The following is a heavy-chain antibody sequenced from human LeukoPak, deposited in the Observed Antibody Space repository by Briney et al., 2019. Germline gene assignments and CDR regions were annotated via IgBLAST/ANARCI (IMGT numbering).Heavy chain of an antibody. CDR2: IKEDGSEK. CDR1: RFTFRNNW. D-gene: IGHD3-16*01. J-gene: IGHJ4*02. CDR3: ARVQQGGYFDN. V-gene: IGHV3-7*01. Sequence: GGSLRLSCAASRFTFRNNWMSWVRQAPGKGLEWVANIKEDGSEKYYVDSVKGRFTISRDNAKKSLYLQMNSLRVEDTAVYYCARVQQGGYFDNWVQGTLVTVSS.